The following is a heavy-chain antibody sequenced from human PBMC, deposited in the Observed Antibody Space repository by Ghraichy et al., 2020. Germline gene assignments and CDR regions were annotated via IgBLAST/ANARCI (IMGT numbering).Heavy chain of an antibody. CDR1: GFTFSTST. Sequence: GGSLRLSCAASGFTFSTSTMIWVRQGPGKGLECVSYITDTSASTYYADSVKGRFTISRDNAKNSLYLQMSNLRDEDTAVYYCATPGGSVWGQGTLVTVSS. V-gene: IGHV3-48*02. J-gene: IGHJ4*02. CDR2: ITDTSAST. CDR3: ATPGGSV. D-gene: IGHD1-26*01.